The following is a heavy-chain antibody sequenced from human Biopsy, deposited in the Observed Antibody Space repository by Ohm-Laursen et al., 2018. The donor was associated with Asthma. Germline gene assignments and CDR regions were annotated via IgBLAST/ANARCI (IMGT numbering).Heavy chain of an antibody. CDR2: ISKDASTQ. Sequence: SLRLSCAASGFSFSNFAIHWVRQAPGKGLEWVGVISKDASTQDYAGSVKGRFTMARDNSKNTLDLQMNSLREEDMAVYYCVRDGTDDAFDIWGQGTVVSVSS. J-gene: IGHJ3*02. V-gene: IGHV3-30*01. CDR3: VRDGTDDAFDI. D-gene: IGHD1-1*01. CDR1: GFSFSNFA.